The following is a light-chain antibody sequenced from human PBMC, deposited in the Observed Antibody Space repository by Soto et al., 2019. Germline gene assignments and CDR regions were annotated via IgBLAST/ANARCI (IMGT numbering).Light chain of an antibody. Sequence: QSALTQPASVSGSPGQSITISCTGTSSDVGGYNYVSWYQQHPGKAPKLMIYDVSNRPSGVSNRFSGSKSANTASLTISGLKAEDEAEYYCSSYTSSRTVGFGGGTKLTVL. J-gene: IGLJ2*01. V-gene: IGLV2-14*01. CDR3: SSYTSSRTVG. CDR2: DVS. CDR1: SSDVGGYNY.